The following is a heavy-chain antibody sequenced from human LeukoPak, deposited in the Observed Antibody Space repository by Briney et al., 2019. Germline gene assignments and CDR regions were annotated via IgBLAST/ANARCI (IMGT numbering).Heavy chain of an antibody. CDR1: GGSISSGGYC. Sequence: PSETLSLTCTVSGGSISSGGYCWSWIRQPAGKGLEWIGRIYTSGSTNYNRSLNSRLTISVDTSKNQFSLKLSSVTAADTAVYYCAREPKSLYSGYDGAGDYWGQGTLVTVSS. CDR2: IYTSGST. CDR3: AREPKSLYSGYDGAGDY. J-gene: IGHJ4*02. D-gene: IGHD5-12*01. V-gene: IGHV4-61*02.